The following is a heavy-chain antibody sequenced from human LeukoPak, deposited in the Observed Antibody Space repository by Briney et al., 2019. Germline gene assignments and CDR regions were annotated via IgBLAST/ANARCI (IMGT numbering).Heavy chain of an antibody. CDR2: MNPNSGNT. D-gene: IGHD6-13*01. CDR1: GYTFTSYD. V-gene: IGHV1-8*01. Sequence: PGASVKVSCKASGYTFTSYDINWVRQATGQGLEWMGWMNPNSGNTGYAQKFQGRVTMTRNASISTAYMELSSLRSEDTAVYYCARTPPYRSSWYVWRSTDTRWGDFDYWGQGTLVTVSS. J-gene: IGHJ4*02. CDR3: ARTPPYRSSWYVWRSTDTRWGDFDY.